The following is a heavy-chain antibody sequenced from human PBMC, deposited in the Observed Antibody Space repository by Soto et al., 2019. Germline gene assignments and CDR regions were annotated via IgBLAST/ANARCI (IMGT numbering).Heavy chain of an antibody. V-gene: IGHV3-13*01. CDR3: ARALNGWYYYGMDV. Sequence: EVQLVESGGGLVQPGGSLRLSCAVSGFTLSSYDMHWVRQATGKGLEWVSAIGTAGDTYYPGSVKGRFTISRENAKNSLYLQMNSLRAGDTAVYYCARALNGWYYYGMDVWGQGTTVTVSS. D-gene: IGHD2-15*01. CDR1: GFTLSSYD. CDR2: IGTAGDT. J-gene: IGHJ6*02.